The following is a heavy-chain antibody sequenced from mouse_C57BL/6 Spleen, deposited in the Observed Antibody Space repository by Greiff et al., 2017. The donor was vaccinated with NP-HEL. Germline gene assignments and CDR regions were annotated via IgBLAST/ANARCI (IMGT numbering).Heavy chain of an antibody. J-gene: IGHJ1*03. V-gene: IGHV5-16*01. CDR3: AREDDYGYWYFDV. Sequence: EVMLVESEGGLVQPGSSMKLSCTASGFTFSDYYMAWVRQVPEKGLEWVANINYDGSSTYYLDSLKSRFIISRDNAKNILYLQMSSLKSEDTATYYCAREDDYGYWYFDVWGTGTTVTVSS. CDR2: INYDGSST. CDR1: GFTFSDYY. D-gene: IGHD2-4*01.